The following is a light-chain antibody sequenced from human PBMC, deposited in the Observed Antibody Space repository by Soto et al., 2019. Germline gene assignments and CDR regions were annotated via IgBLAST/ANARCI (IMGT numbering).Light chain of an antibody. CDR3: SSYTSSSTVV. CDR1: SSDVGNYNY. V-gene: IGLV2-14*03. J-gene: IGLJ2*01. Sequence: QSALTQPASVSGSPGQSITISCTGTSSDVGNYNYVSWYKHHSGKAPKLVIYDVSYRPSGVSNRFSGFKSGNTASLTISGLQAEDEGDYYCSSYTSSSTVVFGGGTKLTVL. CDR2: DVS.